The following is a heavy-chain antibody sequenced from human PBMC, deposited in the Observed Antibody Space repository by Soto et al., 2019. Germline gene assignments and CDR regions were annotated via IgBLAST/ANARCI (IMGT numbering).Heavy chain of an antibody. CDR3: AREGFDHRPDY. CDR1: GDSISSPNW. J-gene: IGHJ4*02. Sequence: QVQLQESGPGLVKPSETLSLTCAVSGDSISSPNWLSWYRQTPGKGLELIGEMFASGSSNYNPSLNGRVTISLDTSKNHFSLKLTSLTAADTAIYYCAREGFDHRPDYWGQGIPVTVSS. V-gene: IGHV4-4*02. CDR2: MFASGSS.